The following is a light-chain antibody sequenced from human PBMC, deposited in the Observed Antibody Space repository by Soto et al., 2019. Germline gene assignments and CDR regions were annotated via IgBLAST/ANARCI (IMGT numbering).Light chain of an antibody. CDR1: SSDVGGYNY. CDR2: DVS. CDR3: CSYAGSYV. J-gene: IGLJ1*01. V-gene: IGLV2-11*01. Sequence: SALTQPASVSGSPGQSITISCTGTSSDVGGYNYVSWYQQHPGKAPKLMIYDVSKRPSGVPDRFSGSKSGNTASLTISGLQAEDDADYYCCSYAGSYVFGTGTKVPV.